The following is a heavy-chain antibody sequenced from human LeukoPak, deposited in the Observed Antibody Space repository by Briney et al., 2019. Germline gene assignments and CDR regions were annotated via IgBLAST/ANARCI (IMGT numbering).Heavy chain of an antibody. CDR2: ISSTGGTT. V-gene: IGHV3-23*01. CDR3: ARSGRGGAFDI. CDR1: GITFSSYG. Sequence: GGSLRLSCAASGITFSSYGMSWVRQAPGKGLEWVSSISSTGGTTYYADSVRGRFTISGDNAKNTLYLQMNSLRADDTAVYYCARSGRGGAFDIWGQGTMVTVSS. D-gene: IGHD1-26*01. J-gene: IGHJ3*02.